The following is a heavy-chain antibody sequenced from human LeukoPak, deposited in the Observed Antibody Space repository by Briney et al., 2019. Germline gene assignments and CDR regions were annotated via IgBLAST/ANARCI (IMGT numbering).Heavy chain of an antibody. D-gene: IGHD3-9*01. J-gene: IGHJ4*02. CDR3: AREGRYFFDY. V-gene: IGHV3-23*01. CDR2: ISGSGDNT. Sequence: GGSLRLSCAASGFTFSSHGMSWVRQAPGKGLEWVSTISGSGDNTYYADSVKGRFTISRDNSKNTLYLQMNSLRAEDTAVYYCAREGRYFFDYWGQGTLVTVSS. CDR1: GFTFSSHG.